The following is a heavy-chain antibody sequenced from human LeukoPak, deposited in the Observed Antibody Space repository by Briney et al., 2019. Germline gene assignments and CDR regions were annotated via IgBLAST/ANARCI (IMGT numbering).Heavy chain of an antibody. Sequence: GGSLRLSCAASGFTFSSYSMNWVRQAPGKGLEWVSSISSSSSYIYYADSVKGRFTISRDNAKNSLYLQMNSLRAEDTAVYYCARGEVLLWFGESESGCYYGMDVWGKGTTVTVSS. V-gene: IGHV3-21*01. CDR3: ARGEVLLWFGESESGCYYGMDV. CDR2: ISSSSSYI. D-gene: IGHD3-10*01. CDR1: GFTFSSYS. J-gene: IGHJ6*04.